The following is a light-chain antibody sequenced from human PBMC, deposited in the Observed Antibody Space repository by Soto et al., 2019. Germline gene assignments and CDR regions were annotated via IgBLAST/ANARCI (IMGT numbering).Light chain of an antibody. Sequence: EIVLTQSPATLSLSPGERATLSCRASQSVSSYLAWYQQKPGQAPRLLIYDAPNRATGIPARFSGSGSGTDFTLTISSLEPEDFAVYYCQQRSNWPPALTFGQGTRLEIK. CDR1: QSVSSY. J-gene: IGKJ5*01. CDR3: QQRSNWPPALT. V-gene: IGKV3-11*01. CDR2: DAP.